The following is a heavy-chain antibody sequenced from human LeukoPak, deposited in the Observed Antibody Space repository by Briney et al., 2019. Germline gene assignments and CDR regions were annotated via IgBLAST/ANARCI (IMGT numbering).Heavy chain of an antibody. Sequence: WIRQPXGKGLEWIGEINHSGSTNYNPSLKSRVTISVDTSKNQFSLKLSSVTAADTAVYYCARGKVPYYFDYWGQGTLVTVSS. CDR2: INHSGST. V-gene: IGHV4-34*01. J-gene: IGHJ4*02. CDR3: ARGKVPYYFDY.